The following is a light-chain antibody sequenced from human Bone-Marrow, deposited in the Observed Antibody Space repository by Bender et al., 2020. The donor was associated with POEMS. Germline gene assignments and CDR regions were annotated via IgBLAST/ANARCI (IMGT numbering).Light chain of an antibody. Sequence: QSALTQPASMSGSPGQSITISCTGSSSDIGSYNLVSWYQQHPGEVPKLIIFEDTKRPSGVSNRFSGSRSGNTASLTISGLQPEDEADYYCSSYSSNNNVEVFGGGTKLTVL. CDR2: EDT. CDR3: SSYSSNNNVEV. V-gene: IGLV2-14*02. J-gene: IGLJ3*02. CDR1: SSDIGSYNL.